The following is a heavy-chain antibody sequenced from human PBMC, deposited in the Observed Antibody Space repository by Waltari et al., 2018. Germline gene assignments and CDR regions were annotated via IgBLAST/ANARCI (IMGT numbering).Heavy chain of an antibody. V-gene: IGHV7-4-1*02. CDR2: INTNTGNP. CDR3: AREVVTKGWDLIFWWFDP. J-gene: IGHJ5*02. Sequence: QGLEWMGWINTNTGNPTYAQGFTGRFVFSLDTSVSTAYLQISSLKAEDTAVYYCAREVVTKGWDLIFWWFDPWGQGTLVTVSS. D-gene: IGHD2-8*01.